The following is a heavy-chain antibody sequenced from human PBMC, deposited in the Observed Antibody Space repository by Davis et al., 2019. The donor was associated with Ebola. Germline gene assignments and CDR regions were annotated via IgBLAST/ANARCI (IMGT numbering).Heavy chain of an antibody. V-gene: IGHV4-39*07. CDR1: GVSVSSSDFY. D-gene: IGHD2-15*01. Sequence: SETLSLTCPVSGVSVSSSDFYGGWIRQPPGKGLEWIGSIYYSGSTNYNPSLKSRVTISVDTSKNQFSLKLSSVTAADTAVYYCARRKRRHCSGGSCSKKWDYWGQGTLVTVSS. CDR2: IYYSGST. CDR3: ARRKRRHCSGGSCSKKWDY. J-gene: IGHJ4*02.